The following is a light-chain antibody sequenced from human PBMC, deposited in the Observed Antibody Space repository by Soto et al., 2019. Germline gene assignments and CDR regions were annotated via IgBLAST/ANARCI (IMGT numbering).Light chain of an antibody. Sequence: QSVLTQPASVSGCPGQSITISCTGTSSDVGGYNYVSWYQHHPGKVPQLMIYDVSNRPSGVSNRFSGSKSGNTASLTISGLQAEDEADYYCYSYTSSNTYVFGTGTKVTVL. J-gene: IGLJ1*01. CDR1: SSDVGGYNY. V-gene: IGLV2-14*03. CDR2: DVS. CDR3: YSYTSSNTYV.